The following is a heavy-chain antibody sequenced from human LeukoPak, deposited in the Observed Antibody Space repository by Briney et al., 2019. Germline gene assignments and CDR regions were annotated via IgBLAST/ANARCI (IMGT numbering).Heavy chain of an antibody. J-gene: IGHJ4*02. Sequence: PSETLSLTCTVSGGSISIYYWSWIRQPPGKGLEWIGYIYYSGSTNYNPSLKSRVTISVDTSKNQFSLKLSSVTAADTAVYYCARAMIGSFDYWGQGTLVTVSS. CDR3: ARAMIGSFDY. D-gene: IGHD3-22*01. V-gene: IGHV4-59*01. CDR2: IYYSGST. CDR1: GGSISIYY.